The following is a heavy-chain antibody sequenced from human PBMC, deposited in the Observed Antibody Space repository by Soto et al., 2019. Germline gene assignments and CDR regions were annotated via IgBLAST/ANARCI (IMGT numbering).Heavy chain of an antibody. Sequence: QVQLQESGPGLVEPSQTLSLICTVSGASIISDGYYWTWIRQHPGKGLEWLGYIHYSGGATYSPAYNPSLKSRIAISGDTSKRLVSLKLASGRASDTAVYYCARDPTYYHDVSGNQPFHPWCQRAPVTVS. J-gene: IGHJ5*02. D-gene: IGHD3-16*01. CDR3: ARDPTYYHDVSGNQPFHP. CDR1: GASIISDGYY. CDR2: IHYSGGATYSP. V-gene: IGHV4-31*03.